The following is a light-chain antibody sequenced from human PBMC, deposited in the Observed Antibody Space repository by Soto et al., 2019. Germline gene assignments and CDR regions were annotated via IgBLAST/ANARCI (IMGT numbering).Light chain of an antibody. CDR2: MVS. V-gene: IGKV2-30*01. CDR3: MQGTHWPPT. CDR1: QSLVYRDGNPH. J-gene: IGKJ1*01. Sequence: DVVLTQSPPSLPVTLGQPASISCRSSQSLVYRDGNPHLNWFQQRPGQSPRRLISMVSTRHSGVPDRFSGSGSGNDFTLKISGVEAVDVGVYYCMQGTHWPPTFGQGTKVEIK.